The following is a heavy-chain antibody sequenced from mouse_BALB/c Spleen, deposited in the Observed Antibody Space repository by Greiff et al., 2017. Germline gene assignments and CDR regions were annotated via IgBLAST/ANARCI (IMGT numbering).Heavy chain of an antibody. CDR3: ARSRGDWYFDV. CDR1: GYAFSSSW. V-gene: IGHV1-82*01. CDR2: IYPGDGDT. Sequence: QVQLKESGPELVKPGASVKISCKASGYAFSSSWMNWVKQRPGQGLEWIGRIYPGDGDTNYNGKFKGKATLTADKSSSTAYMQLSSLTSVDSAVYFCARSRGDWYFDVWGAGTTVTVSS. J-gene: IGHJ1*01.